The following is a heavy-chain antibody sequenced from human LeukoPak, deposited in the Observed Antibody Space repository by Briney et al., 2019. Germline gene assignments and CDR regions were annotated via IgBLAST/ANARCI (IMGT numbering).Heavy chain of an antibody. J-gene: IGHJ3*02. D-gene: IGHD6-19*01. V-gene: IGHV4-61*02. Sequence: SQTLSLTCTVSGASISSDSYYWSWIRQPAGKGLEWIGRIYSSGNTNYNPALMSRVTISLHTSKNQLSLSLSSVTAADTAVYYCARDMTGSGWNDAFDIWGQGTMVTVSS. CDR3: ARDMTGSGWNDAFDI. CDR2: IYSSGNT. CDR1: GASISSDSYY.